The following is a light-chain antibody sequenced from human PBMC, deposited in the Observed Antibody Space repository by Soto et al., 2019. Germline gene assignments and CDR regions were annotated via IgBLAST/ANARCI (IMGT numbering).Light chain of an antibody. CDR1: QSVSSRY. Sequence: EIVLTQSPGTLSLSPGERATLSCRASQSVSSRYLAWYQQKPGQAPRLHIYGASSRATGIPDRFSGSGSGTDFTLTISRLEPEDFAVYYCQQYGNSPRVTFGPGTKVDIK. J-gene: IGKJ3*01. CDR2: GAS. V-gene: IGKV3-20*01. CDR3: QQYGNSPRVT.